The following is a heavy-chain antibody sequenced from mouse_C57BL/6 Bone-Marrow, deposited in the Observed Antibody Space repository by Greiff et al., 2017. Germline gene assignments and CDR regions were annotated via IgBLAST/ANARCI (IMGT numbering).Heavy chain of an antibody. CDR3: ARSTVVATNFDY. J-gene: IGHJ2*01. CDR1: GYTFTSYG. Sequence: QVQLQQSGAELARPGASVKLSCKASGYTFTSYGISWVKQRTGQGLEWIGEIYPRSGHTYYNEQFKGKATLTADKSSSTAYMELRSLTSEYSAVYFCARSTVVATNFDYWGQGTTLTVSS. D-gene: IGHD1-1*01. V-gene: IGHV1-81*01. CDR2: IYPRSGHT.